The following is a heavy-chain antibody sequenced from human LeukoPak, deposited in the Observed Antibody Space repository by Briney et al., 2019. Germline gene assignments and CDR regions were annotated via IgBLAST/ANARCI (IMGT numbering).Heavy chain of an antibody. CDR2: ISAYKGNT. CDR1: GYTFTRYG. Sequence: ASVKVSCKASGYTFTRYGISCVRQAPGHRLEWMGWISAYKGNTNYAQKLQGRVTMPTDTSTSTAYMELRSLRSDDTAVYYCARVKEGSGWYRAFDIWGQGTMVTVSS. D-gene: IGHD6-19*01. J-gene: IGHJ3*02. V-gene: IGHV1-18*01. CDR3: ARVKEGSGWYRAFDI.